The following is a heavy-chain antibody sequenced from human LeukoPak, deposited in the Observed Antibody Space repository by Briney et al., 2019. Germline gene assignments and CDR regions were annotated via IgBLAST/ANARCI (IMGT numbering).Heavy chain of an antibody. Sequence: GGSLRLSCAASGFTFSSYSMNWVRQAPGKGLDWVSSISSSSSYIYYADSVKGRFTISRDNAKNSLYLQMNSLRAEDTAVYYCARVSGIRYCSSTSCYYYYGMDVWGQGTTVTVSS. V-gene: IGHV3-21*01. CDR2: ISSSSSYI. CDR1: GFTFSSYS. CDR3: ARVSGIRYCSSTSCYYYYGMDV. J-gene: IGHJ6*02. D-gene: IGHD2-2*01.